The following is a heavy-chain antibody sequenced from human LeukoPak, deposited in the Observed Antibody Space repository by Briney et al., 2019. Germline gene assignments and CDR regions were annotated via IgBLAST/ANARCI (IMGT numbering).Heavy chain of an antibody. D-gene: IGHD1-1*01. V-gene: IGHV3-23*01. CDR1: GFTFTSYA. J-gene: IGHJ6*03. CDR2: ISGTGDST. Sequence: GGSLSLSRAASGFTFTSYAMSWVRQAPGKGLEWVSAISGTGDSTYYADSVKGRFTISRDNSKNTLYLQMSSLRGEDTAVYYCAKEANWNFYMDVWGKGTTVTVSS. CDR3: AKEANWNFYMDV.